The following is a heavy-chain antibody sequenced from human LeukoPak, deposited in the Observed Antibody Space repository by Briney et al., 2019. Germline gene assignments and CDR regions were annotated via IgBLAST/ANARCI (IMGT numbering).Heavy chain of an antibody. D-gene: IGHD6-6*01. CDR2: ISPYNGNT. CDR1: GYVFTIYR. V-gene: IGHV1-18*01. Sequence: GASVKVSCKASGYVFTIYRISWVRQAPGQGLEWVGWISPYNGNTNCAQKLQGRVTMTTDTSTSTAYMELRSLRSDDTAVYYCARTTDSSSLDYWGQGTLVTVSS. J-gene: IGHJ4*02. CDR3: ARTTDSSSLDY.